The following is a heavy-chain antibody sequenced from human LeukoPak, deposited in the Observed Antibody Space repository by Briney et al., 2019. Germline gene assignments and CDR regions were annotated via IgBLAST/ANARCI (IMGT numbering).Heavy chain of an antibody. V-gene: IGHV4-39*07. CDR2: IYYSGST. D-gene: IGHD3-10*01. Sequence: SETLSLTCTVSGGSISSSSYYWGWIRQPPGKGLEWIGYIYYSGSTYYNPSLKSRVTISVDTSKNQFSLKLSSVTAADTAVYYCARARGVFGYYGSGSYYPHYYYMDVWGKGTTVTVSS. CDR1: GGSISSSSYY. J-gene: IGHJ6*03. CDR3: ARARGVFGYYGSGSYYPHYYYMDV.